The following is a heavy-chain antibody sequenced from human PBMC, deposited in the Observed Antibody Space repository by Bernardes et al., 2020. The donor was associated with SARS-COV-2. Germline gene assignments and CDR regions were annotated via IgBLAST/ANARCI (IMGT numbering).Heavy chain of an antibody. Sequence: GGSLRLSCAASGFTLNNYAMHWVRQAPGKGREWVTIIAYDGSLKYYAESVRGRFTISRDNSKNTLYLQMNSLKPEDTAVYYCVKVGYDSDNYYHLDNWGRGTLVTVSS. CDR1: GFTLNNYA. V-gene: IGHV3-30*18. D-gene: IGHD3-22*01. CDR3: VKVGYDSDNYYHLDN. J-gene: IGHJ4*02. CDR2: IAYDGSLK.